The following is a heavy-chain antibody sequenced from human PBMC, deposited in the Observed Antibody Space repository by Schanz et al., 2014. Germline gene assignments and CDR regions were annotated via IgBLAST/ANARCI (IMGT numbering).Heavy chain of an antibody. J-gene: IGHJ6*02. CDR3: ASCSRNTKCYGNGMDV. Sequence: QVQLVQSGSELKKPGASVKVSCKASGYTFTSYAMNWVRQAPGQGLEWMGRINPNSGDTKFAQKFQGGVTMTRDTSISTAYMELSRLRSDDTAVYYCASCSRNTKCYGNGMDVWGQGTTVTVS. CDR2: INPNSGDT. D-gene: IGHD3-16*01. CDR1: GYTFTSYA. V-gene: IGHV1-2*06.